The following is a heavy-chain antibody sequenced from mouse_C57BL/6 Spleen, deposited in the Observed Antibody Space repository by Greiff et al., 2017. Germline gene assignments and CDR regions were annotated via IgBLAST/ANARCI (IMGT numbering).Heavy chain of an antibody. V-gene: IGHV3-6*01. CDR3: AKGRAMDY. J-gene: IGHJ4*01. Sequence: EVQLVESGPGLVKPSQSLSLTCSVTGYSITSGYYWNWIRQFPGNKLEWMGYISYDGSNNYNPSLKNRISITRDTSTNQFFLKLNSVTTEDTATYYCAKGRAMDYWGQGTSVTVSS. CDR1: GYSITSGYY. CDR2: ISYDGSN.